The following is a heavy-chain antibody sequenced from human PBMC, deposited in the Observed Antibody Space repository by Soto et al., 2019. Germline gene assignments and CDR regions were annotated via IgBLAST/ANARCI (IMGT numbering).Heavy chain of an antibody. CDR1: GFSLSASGVG. J-gene: IGHJ3*01. D-gene: IGHD3-9*01. CDR3: AVISPDGCFDW. CDR2: VFWDDDK. Sequence: QITMRESGPTLVKPTQTLTLTCSFSGFSLSASGVGVGWIRQPPGKALEWLALVFWDDDKFYSPPLQSRLTITKDTSKNQVVLTVTNIDPVATCTYYCAVISPDGCFDWWGQGTMVPVSS. V-gene: IGHV2-5*02.